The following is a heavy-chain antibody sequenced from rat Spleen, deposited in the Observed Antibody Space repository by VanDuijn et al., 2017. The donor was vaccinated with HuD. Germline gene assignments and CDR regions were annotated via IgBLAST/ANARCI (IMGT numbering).Heavy chain of an antibody. J-gene: IGHJ1*01. Sequence: EVQLVESGGGLVQPGRSMKLSCAVSGFTFSNYCMTWVRQAPTKSLDWVASISTGGGNTYYRDSVKGRFTISRDDAKSTLYLQMDSLRSEDTATYYCARGNMDTTDYYHYFDFWGPGTMVTVSP. CDR3: ARGNMDTTDYYHYFDF. CDR1: GFTFSNYC. D-gene: IGHD1-6*01. CDR2: ISTGGGNT. V-gene: IGHV5-25*01.